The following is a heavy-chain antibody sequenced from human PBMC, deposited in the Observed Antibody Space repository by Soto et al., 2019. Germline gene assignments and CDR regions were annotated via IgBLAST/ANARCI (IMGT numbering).Heavy chain of an antibody. CDR1: GGSISSYY. CDR3: ARVIDGSSGWYFTY. Sequence: PSETLSLTCTVSGGSISSYYWSWIRQPPGKGLEWIGYIYYSGSTNYNPSLKSRVTISVDTSKNQFSLKLSSVTAADTAVYYCARVIDGSSGWYFTYWGQGTLVTVSS. D-gene: IGHD6-19*01. CDR2: IYYSGST. J-gene: IGHJ4*02. V-gene: IGHV4-59*01.